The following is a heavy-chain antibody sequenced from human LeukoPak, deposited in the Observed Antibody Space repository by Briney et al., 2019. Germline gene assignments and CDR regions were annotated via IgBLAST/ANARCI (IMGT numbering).Heavy chain of an antibody. Sequence: SVKVSCKASGGTFSSYAISWVRQAPGQGPEWMGGIIPIFGTANYAQKFQGRVTITADESTSTAYMELSSLRSEDTAVYYCARTDIVVVPAATPLYYYYGMDVWGQGTTVTVSS. CDR2: IIPIFGTA. CDR1: GGTFSSYA. V-gene: IGHV1-69*01. J-gene: IGHJ6*02. D-gene: IGHD2-2*01. CDR3: ARTDIVVVPAATPLYYYYGMDV.